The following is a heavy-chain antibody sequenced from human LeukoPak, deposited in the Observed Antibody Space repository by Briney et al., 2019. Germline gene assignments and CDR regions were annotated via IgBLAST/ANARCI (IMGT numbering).Heavy chain of an antibody. CDR1: GFTFSSYW. CDR3: ARDDYYGSGILGY. V-gene: IGHV3-7*01. D-gene: IGHD3-10*01. Sequence: PGGSLRLSCAASGFTFSSYWMSWVRQAPGKGLEWVANIKEDGGEEKYVDSVKGRFTISRDNAKNSVYLQMNSLRAEDTAVYYCARDDYYGSGILGYWGQGTLVTVSS. CDR2: IKEDGGEE. J-gene: IGHJ4*02.